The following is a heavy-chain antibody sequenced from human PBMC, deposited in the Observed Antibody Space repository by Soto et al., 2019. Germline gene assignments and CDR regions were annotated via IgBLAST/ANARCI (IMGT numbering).Heavy chain of an antibody. CDR3: SRGAGNGWSRITIFGVVITPYYYYGMDV. CDR1: GFTFSSYS. J-gene: IGHJ6*02. D-gene: IGHD3-3*01. V-gene: IGHV3-21*01. Sequence: PGGSLRLSCAASGFTFSSYSMNWVRQAPGKGLGWVSSLSSSSSYIYYADSVKGRFTISRDNAKNSLYLQMNSLRAEVTAVYYCSRGAGNGWSRITIFGVVITPYYYYGMDVWGQGTTVTVSS. CDR2: LSSSSSYI.